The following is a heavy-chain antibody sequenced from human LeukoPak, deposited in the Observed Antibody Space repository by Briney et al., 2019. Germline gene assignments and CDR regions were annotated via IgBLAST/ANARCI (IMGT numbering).Heavy chain of an antibody. Sequence: GGSLRLSCAASGFTFSSYAMSWVRQAPGKGLEWVSAISGSGGSTYYADFVKGRFTISRDNSKNTLYLQMNSLRAEDTAVYYCAKDQTYYDFWSGFDYWGQGTLVTVSS. CDR2: ISGSGGST. J-gene: IGHJ4*02. D-gene: IGHD3-3*01. CDR1: GFTFSSYA. CDR3: AKDQTYYDFWSGFDY. V-gene: IGHV3-23*01.